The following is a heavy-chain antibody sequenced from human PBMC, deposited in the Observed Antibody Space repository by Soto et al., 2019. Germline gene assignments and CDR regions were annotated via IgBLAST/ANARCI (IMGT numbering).Heavy chain of an antibody. CDR2: ISYDGSNK. Sequence: GGSLRLSCAASGFTFSSYGMHWVRQAPGKGLEWVAVISYDGSNKYYADSVKGRFTISRNNSKNTLYLQMNSLRAEDTAVYYCAKDRSSSSWYYRPKNYYYYGMDVWGQGTKVTVSS. V-gene: IGHV3-30*18. J-gene: IGHJ6*02. CDR1: GFTFSSYG. CDR3: AKDRSSSSWYYRPKNYYYYGMDV. D-gene: IGHD6-13*01.